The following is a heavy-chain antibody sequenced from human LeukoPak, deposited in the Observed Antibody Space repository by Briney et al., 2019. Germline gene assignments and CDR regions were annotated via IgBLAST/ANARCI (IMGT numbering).Heavy chain of an antibody. CDR2: IYYSGST. CDR3: ARGWGYFDY. CDR1: GGSISSSSYY. J-gene: IGHJ4*02. V-gene: IGHV4-39*07. D-gene: IGHD3-16*01. Sequence: SETLSLTFTVSGGSISSSSYYWGWIRQPPGKGLEWIGSIYYSGSTYYNPSLKSRVTISVDTSKNQFSLKLSSVTAADTAVYYCARGWGYFDYWGQGTLVTVSS.